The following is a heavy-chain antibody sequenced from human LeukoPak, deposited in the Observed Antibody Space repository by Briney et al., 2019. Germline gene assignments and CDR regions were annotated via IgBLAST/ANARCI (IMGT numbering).Heavy chain of an antibody. V-gene: IGHV4-34*01. Sequence: SETLSLTCAVYGGSFSGYYWSWIRQPPGKGLEWIGEINHSGSTNYNPSLKSRVIISVDTSKNQFSLKLSSVTAADTAVYYCARVSVVPAAYFDYWGQGTLVTVSS. J-gene: IGHJ4*02. CDR3: ARVSVVPAAYFDY. CDR1: GGSFSGYY. D-gene: IGHD2-2*01. CDR2: INHSGST.